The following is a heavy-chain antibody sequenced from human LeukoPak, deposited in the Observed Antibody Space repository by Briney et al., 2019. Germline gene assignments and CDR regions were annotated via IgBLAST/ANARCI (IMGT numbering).Heavy chain of an antibody. CDR3: AKEWGGDQLPI. J-gene: IGHJ4*02. CDR1: GFAFSNYA. V-gene: IGHV3-30*02. Sequence: GGSLRLSCAASGFAFSNYAMHWVRQTPGKGLEWVAFIRYDGSLSYYADSVNGRFTISRDNSKNTVYLQMNSLSAEDTAVYYCAKEWGGDQLPIWGQGTLVTVSS. D-gene: IGHD2-2*01. CDR2: IRYDGSLS.